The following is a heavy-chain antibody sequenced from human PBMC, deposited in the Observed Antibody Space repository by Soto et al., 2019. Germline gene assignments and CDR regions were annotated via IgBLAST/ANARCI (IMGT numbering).Heavy chain of an antibody. J-gene: IGHJ6*03. CDR3: GCQNSRSSWYFDYCYCYMDV. Sequence: GGSLRLSCAASGFTFSSYAMSWVRQAPGKGLEWVSAISGTGGNTYYADSVKGRFTISRDNSKNTLYLQMNSLRAEDTAVYYGGCQNSRSSWYFDYCYCYMDVWGKGTTVTVSS. V-gene: IGHV3-23*01. D-gene: IGHD6-13*01. CDR2: ISGTGGNT. CDR1: GFTFSSYA.